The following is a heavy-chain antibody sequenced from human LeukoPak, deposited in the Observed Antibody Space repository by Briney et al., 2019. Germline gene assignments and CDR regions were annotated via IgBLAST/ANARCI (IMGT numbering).Heavy chain of an antibody. CDR1: GVAFERYS. Sequence: GGSLRLSCAASGVAFERYSMIWIRQAPGKGPEWVACITYNSRYIYYADAVKGRFTISRDNAKRSLFLQMNNLRVEDTAVYYCARDPSLSSNFGVYAANWGQGTLVTVSS. CDR3: ARDPSLSSNFGVYAAN. CDR2: ITYNSRYI. J-gene: IGHJ4*02. D-gene: IGHD4-17*01. V-gene: IGHV3-21*03.